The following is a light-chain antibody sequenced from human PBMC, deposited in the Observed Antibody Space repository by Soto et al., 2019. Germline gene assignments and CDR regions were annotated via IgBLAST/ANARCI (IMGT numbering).Light chain of an antibody. CDR3: SSYAGSTTYV. Sequence: QSALTQPASVSGSPGQSITLSCTGTSNDVGTYNLVSWYQQHPGKAPKLIIFEGFKRPSGVSNRFSGSKSGNTASLTISGLQAEDEADYYCSSYAGSTTYVFGTGTKVTVL. V-gene: IGLV2-23*01. CDR1: SNDVGTYNL. J-gene: IGLJ1*01. CDR2: EGF.